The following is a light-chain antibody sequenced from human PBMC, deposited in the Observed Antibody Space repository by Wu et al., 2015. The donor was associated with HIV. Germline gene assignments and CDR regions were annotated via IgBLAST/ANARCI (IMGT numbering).Light chain of an antibody. J-gene: IGKJ1*01. CDR1: QSVSSN. CDR2: GAS. Sequence: EIVMTQSPATLSVSPGERATLSCRASQSVSSNLAWYQQKPGQAPRLLIYGASTRATGIPARFSGSGSGTEFTLTISSLQSEDFAVYYCQQYNNWPSWTFGPGT. CDR3: QQYNNWPSWT. V-gene: IGKV3-15*01.